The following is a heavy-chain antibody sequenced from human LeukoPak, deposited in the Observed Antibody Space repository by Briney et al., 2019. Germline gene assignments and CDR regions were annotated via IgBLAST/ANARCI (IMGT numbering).Heavy chain of an antibody. CDR1: GYSFTDYW. Sequence: HGESLKISCKGSGYSFTDYWIAWVRQMPGKGLEWMGIIYPGDSDTRYSPSFQGQVTISADKSISTAYLQWSSLKASDTAMYYCARHVGIAAAGEEDYWGQGTLVTVSS. V-gene: IGHV5-51*01. J-gene: IGHJ4*02. CDR3: ARHVGIAAAGEEDY. D-gene: IGHD6-13*01. CDR2: IYPGDSDT.